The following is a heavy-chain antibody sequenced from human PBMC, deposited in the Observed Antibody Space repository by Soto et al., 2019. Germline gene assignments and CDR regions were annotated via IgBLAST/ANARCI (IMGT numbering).Heavy chain of an antibody. CDR1: GYSFTSYW. V-gene: IGHV5-51*01. Sequence: PGESLKISCKGSGYSFTSYWIGWVRQMPGKGLEWMGIIYPGDSDTRYSPSFQGQVTISADKSISTAYLQWSSLKASDTAMYYCARSGADYYDSSGPDYYYYGMDVWGQGTAVTVS. D-gene: IGHD3-22*01. CDR2: IYPGDSDT. CDR3: ARSGADYYDSSGPDYYYYGMDV. J-gene: IGHJ6*02.